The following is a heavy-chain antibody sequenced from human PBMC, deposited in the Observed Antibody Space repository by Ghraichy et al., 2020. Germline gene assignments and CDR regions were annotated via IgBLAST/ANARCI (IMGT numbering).Heavy chain of an antibody. Sequence: GGSLRLSCAASGFTFSKYGMSWVRQAPGKGLEWVSSLSGSGVSTYYADSVKGRFTISRDNSKNMLYLQMSSLRAEDTAVYYCAKDMGDYSDFRFDPWGQGTLVTVSS. D-gene: IGHD3-3*01. V-gene: IGHV3-23*01. J-gene: IGHJ5*02. CDR3: AKDMGDYSDFRFDP. CDR1: GFTFSKYG. CDR2: LSGSGVST.